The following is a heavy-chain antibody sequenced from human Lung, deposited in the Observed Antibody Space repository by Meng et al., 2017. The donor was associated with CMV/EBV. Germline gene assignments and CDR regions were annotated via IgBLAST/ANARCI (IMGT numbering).Heavy chain of an antibody. CDR3: ARGRRISSRTQFYGWEV. V-gene: IGHV3-30-3*01. CDR1: GFTFSTYP. CDR2: ISYDGNNK. D-gene: IGHD6-6*01. J-gene: IGHJ6*01. Sequence: SXKISXAASGFTFSTYPMHWVRQAPGKGLEWVAVISYDGNNKYYADSVKGRFTISRDNSKNTLYVQMDSLRAEDTAVYYCARGRRISSRTQFYGWEVWGQGNXV.